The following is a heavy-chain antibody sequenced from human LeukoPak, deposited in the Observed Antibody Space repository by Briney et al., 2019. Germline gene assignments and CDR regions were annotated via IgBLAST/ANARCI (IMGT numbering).Heavy chain of an antibody. V-gene: IGHV1-69*05. D-gene: IGHD3-16*01. Sequence: EASVKVSCKASGGTFSSYAISWVRQAPGQGLEWMGGIIPIFGTANYAQKFQGRVTITTDESTSTAYMELSSLRSEDTAVYYCARVPSSLGFSQGAFDYWGQGTLVTVSS. J-gene: IGHJ4*02. CDR1: GGTFSSYA. CDR2: IIPIFGTA. CDR3: ARVPSSLGFSQGAFDY.